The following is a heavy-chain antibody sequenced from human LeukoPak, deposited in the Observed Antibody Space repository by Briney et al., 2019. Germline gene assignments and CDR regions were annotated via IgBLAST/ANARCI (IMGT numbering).Heavy chain of an antibody. CDR3: TRTSASTAIDY. V-gene: IGHV4-59*01. CDR1: GGTISSYY. J-gene: IGHJ4*02. D-gene: IGHD4-17*01. CDR2: IYYSGIT. Sequence: SETLSLTCTVSGGTISSYYWRWIRQPPGKGLEWIGYIYYSGITDYNPSLKSRVTISVDTSKNQFSLKLSSVTAADTAVYYCTRTSASTAIDYWGQGTLVTVSS.